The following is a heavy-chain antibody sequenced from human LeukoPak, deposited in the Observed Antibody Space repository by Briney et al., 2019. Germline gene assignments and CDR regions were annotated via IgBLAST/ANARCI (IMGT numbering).Heavy chain of an antibody. D-gene: IGHD7-27*01. CDR3: ARENWDFDF. V-gene: IGHV3-30*02. CDR1: GCTFSNYA. CDR2: IRFNGN. Sequence: GGSLRLSCAASGCTFSNYAIHWVRQAPGKGLEWVASIRFNGNFYADYVKGRFTISRDNSKSTVSLQMDTLRTEDTALYYCARENWDFDFWGQGTLVTVSS. J-gene: IGHJ4*02.